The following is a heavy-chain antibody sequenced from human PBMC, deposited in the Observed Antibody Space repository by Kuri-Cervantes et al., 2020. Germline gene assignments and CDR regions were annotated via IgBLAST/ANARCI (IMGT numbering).Heavy chain of an antibody. CDR3: ARYHDTAGYYFDF. CDR2: IYYSGVS. D-gene: IGHD3-9*01. Sequence: SETLSLTCTVSGGSISSYYWSWIRQPPGKGLEWIGYIYYSGVSSYNPSLKSRVTMSVATSKKQFSLELVSVTAADTAVYYCARYHDTAGYYFDFWGQGALVTVSS. CDR1: GGSISSYY. V-gene: IGHV4-59*01. J-gene: IGHJ4*02.